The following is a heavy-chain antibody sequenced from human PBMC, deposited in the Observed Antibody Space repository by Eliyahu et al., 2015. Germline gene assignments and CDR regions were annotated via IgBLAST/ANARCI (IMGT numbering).Heavy chain of an antibody. V-gene: IGHV4-4*02. CDR3: ARIFGYSYSLGRDYFDS. Sequence: QVQLQESGPGLLKPSXTLSLTXXVSGGSXSSSNWWSXVRQPPGKGXEWIXEIYHSGTTNYNPSLKSRVSLRLTSVTAADTAVYHCARIFGYSYSLGRDYFDSWGQGTLVTVSS. CDR1: GGSXSSSNW. CDR2: IYHSGTT. D-gene: IGHD5-24*01. J-gene: IGHJ4*02.